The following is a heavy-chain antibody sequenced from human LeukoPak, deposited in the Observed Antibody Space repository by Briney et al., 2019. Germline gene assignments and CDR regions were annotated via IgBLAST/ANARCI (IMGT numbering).Heavy chain of an antibody. CDR2: ISSSGSTI. V-gene: IGHV3-48*03. D-gene: IGHD1-26*01. CDR1: GFTFSSYE. Sequence: PGGSLRLSCAASGFTFSSYEMNWVRQAPGKGLEWVSYISSSGSTIYYADSVKGRFTISRDNAKNSLYLQMNSLRAEDTAVYYCARDESGSNEPPFDYWGQGTLVTVSS. CDR3: ARDESGSNEPPFDY. J-gene: IGHJ4*02.